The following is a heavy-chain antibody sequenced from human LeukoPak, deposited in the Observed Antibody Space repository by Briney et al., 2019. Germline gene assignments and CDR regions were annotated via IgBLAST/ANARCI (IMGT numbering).Heavy chain of an antibody. CDR2: IYNSGST. V-gene: IGHV4-31*03. CDR3: ARDSRSYYYGSGSYYGSGMDV. J-gene: IGHJ6*02. CDR1: GGSISSGGYY. D-gene: IGHD3-10*01. Sequence: SQTLSLTCTVSGGSISSGGYYWSWIRQHPGKGLEWIGYIYNSGSTYYNPSLKSRVTISVDTSKNQFSLKLSSVTAADTAVYYCARDSRSYYYGSGSYYGSGMDVWGQGTTVTVSS.